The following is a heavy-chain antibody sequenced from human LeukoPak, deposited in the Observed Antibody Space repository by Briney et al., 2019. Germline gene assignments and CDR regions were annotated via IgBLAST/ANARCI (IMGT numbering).Heavy chain of an antibody. D-gene: IGHD2-2*01. CDR2: INHSGST. CDR1: GGSFSGYY. Sequence: PSETLSLTCAVYGGSFSGYYWSWIRQPPGKGLEWIGEINHSGSTNYNPSLKSRVTISVDTSKNQFSLKLSSVTAADTAVYYCARLGLSNTSSSPYYYYYYGMDVWGQGTTVTVSS. J-gene: IGHJ6*02. CDR3: ARLGLSNTSSSPYYYYYYGMDV. V-gene: IGHV4-34*01.